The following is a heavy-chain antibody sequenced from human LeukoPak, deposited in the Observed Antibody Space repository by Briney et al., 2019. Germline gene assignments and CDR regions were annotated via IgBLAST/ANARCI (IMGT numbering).Heavy chain of an antibody. J-gene: IGHJ3*02. CDR3: ARGPRYFDWLLYMGPDAFDI. CDR2: INHSGST. Sequence: SETLSLTCAVYGGSFSGYYWSWLRQPPGKGLEWIGEINHSGSTNYNPSLKSRVTISVDTSKNQFSLKLSSVTAADTAVYYCARGPRYFDWLLYMGPDAFDIWGQGTMVTVSS. V-gene: IGHV4-34*01. D-gene: IGHD3-9*01. CDR1: GGSFSGYY.